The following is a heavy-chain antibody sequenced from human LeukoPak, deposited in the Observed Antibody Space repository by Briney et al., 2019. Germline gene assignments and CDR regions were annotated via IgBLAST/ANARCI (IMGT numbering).Heavy chain of an antibody. CDR3: AKDRDGYNFPEGFDY. J-gene: IGHJ4*02. D-gene: IGHD5-24*01. V-gene: IGHV3-23*01. CDR1: GFTVSSNY. Sequence: GGSLRLSCAASGFTVSSNYMSWVRQAPGKGLEWVSAISGSGGSTYYADSVKGRFTISRDNSKNTLYLQMNSLRAEDTAVYYCAKDRDGYNFPEGFDYWGQGTLVTVSS. CDR2: ISGSGGST.